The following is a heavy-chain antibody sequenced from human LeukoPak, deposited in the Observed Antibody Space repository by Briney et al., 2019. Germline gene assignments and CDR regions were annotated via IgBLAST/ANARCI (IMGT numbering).Heavy chain of an antibody. CDR1: GGSISSSSYY. Sequence: PSETLSLTCTVSGGSISSSSYYWGWIRQPPGKGLEWIGSIYYSGSTYYNPSLKSRVTISVDTSKNQFSLKLSSVTAADTAVYYCARVEGYCSGGSCYHNWFDPWGQGTLVTVSS. V-gene: IGHV4-39*07. CDR2: IYYSGST. J-gene: IGHJ5*02. CDR3: ARVEGYCSGGSCYHNWFDP. D-gene: IGHD2-15*01.